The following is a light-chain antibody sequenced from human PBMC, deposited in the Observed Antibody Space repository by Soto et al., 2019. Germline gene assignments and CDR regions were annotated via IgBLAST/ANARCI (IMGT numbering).Light chain of an antibody. CDR2: VEGSGSF. J-gene: IGLJ3*02. V-gene: IGLV4-60*02. CDR3: ETWDSNTWV. Sequence: QPVLTQSSSACASLGSSVKLTCTLSSGHSSHIIAWHQQQPGKAPRYLMKVEGSGSFNKGSGVPDRFSGYRSGADRYLTISNLQFEDEADYYCETWDSNTWVFGGGTKVTVL. CDR1: SGHSSHI.